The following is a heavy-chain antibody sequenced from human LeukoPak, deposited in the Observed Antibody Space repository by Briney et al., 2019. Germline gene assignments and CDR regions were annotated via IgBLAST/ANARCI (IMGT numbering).Heavy chain of an antibody. V-gene: IGHV4-39*01. CDR1: GGSIRSSSYY. D-gene: IGHD6-13*01. J-gene: IGHJ5*02. Sequence: PSETLSLTCTVSGGSIRSSSYYWGWIRQPPGKGLEWIGSIYYSGSTYYNPSLKSRVTISVDTSKNQFSLELSSVTAADTAVYYCARPPSSSWFSSWFDPWGQGTLVTVSS. CDR2: IYYSGST. CDR3: ARPPSSSWFSSWFDP.